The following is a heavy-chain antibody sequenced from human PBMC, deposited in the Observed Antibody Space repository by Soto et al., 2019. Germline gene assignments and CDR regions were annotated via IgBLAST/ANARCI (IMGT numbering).Heavy chain of an antibody. V-gene: IGHV1-18*01. Sequence: QVHLVQSGAEVRKPGASVKVSCKGSGYTFTSYGIAWVRQAPGQGLEWMGWISAHNDNTNYAQKVQGKVTVTRGTSSSTTYMELPNLRSDATAVYYCARGSYGDYWGQGARVTVSS. J-gene: IGHJ4*02. CDR1: GYTFTSYG. CDR3: ARGSYGDY. D-gene: IGHD1-26*01. CDR2: ISAHNDNT.